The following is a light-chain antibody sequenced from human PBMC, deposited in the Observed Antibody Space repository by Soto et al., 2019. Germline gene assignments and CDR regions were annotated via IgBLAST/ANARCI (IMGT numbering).Light chain of an antibody. Sequence: QSVLTQPASVSGSPGQSITISCPGTSSDVGGYNSVSWYRQDPGKAPKLMIYDVTNRPSGVSNRFSGSKSGNTASLTISGLQAEDEADYYCSSFTSSITYVFGTGTKVTV. CDR1: SSDVGGYNS. CDR3: SSFTSSITYV. V-gene: IGLV2-14*01. J-gene: IGLJ1*01. CDR2: DVT.